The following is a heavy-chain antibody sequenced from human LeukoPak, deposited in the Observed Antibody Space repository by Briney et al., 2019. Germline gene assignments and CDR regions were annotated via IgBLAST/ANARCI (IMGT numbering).Heavy chain of an antibody. CDR3: ASLPNGYCSGTSCYLD. J-gene: IGHJ4*02. V-gene: IGHV1-69*13. D-gene: IGHD2-2*01. CDR2: IIPIFGTA. CDR1: GGTFSSYA. Sequence: SVKVSCKASGGTFSSYAISWVRQAPGQGLEWMGGIIPIFGTANYAQKFQGRVTITADESTSTAYMELSSLRSEDTAVYYCASLPNGYCSGTSCYLDWGQGTLVTVSS.